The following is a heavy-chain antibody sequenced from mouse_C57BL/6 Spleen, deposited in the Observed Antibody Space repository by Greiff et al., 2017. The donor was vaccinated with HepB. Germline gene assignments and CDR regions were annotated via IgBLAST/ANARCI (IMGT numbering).Heavy chain of an antibody. D-gene: IGHD1-1*01. CDR2: INPNYGTT. CDR3: ARSVTTVVATRNWYFDV. J-gene: IGHJ1*03. V-gene: IGHV1-39*01. Sequence: VHVKQSGPELVKPGASVKISCKASGYSFTDYNMNWVKQSNGKSLEWIGVINPNYGTTSYNQKFKGKATLTVDQSSSTAYMQLNSLTSEDSAVYYCARSVTTVVATRNWYFDVWGTGTTVTVSS. CDR1: GYSFTDYN.